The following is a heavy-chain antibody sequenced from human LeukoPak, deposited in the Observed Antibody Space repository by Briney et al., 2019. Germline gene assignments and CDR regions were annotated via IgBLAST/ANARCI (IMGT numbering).Heavy chain of an antibody. V-gene: IGHV1-24*01. CDR1: GYSFSDLC. CDR2: YYPDYGEA. Sequence: ASVKLSCKGSGYSFSDLCVHWVRQTPGKGLQWLGGYYPDYGEAIYAQNFQGRLTITEDTSTATAFMEVSSLRSDNTAVYYCTAVSLLRGYDVLTFYSYPNYFHFWGEG. J-gene: IGHJ4*02. CDR3: TAVSLLRGYDVLTFYSYPNYFHF. D-gene: IGHD3-9*01.